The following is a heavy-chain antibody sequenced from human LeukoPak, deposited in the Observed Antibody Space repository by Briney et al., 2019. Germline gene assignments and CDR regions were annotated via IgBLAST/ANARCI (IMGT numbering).Heavy chain of an antibody. CDR1: GFTVSSSY. Sequence: GGSLRLSCAASGFTVSSSYISWVRQAPGKGLEWVSVIYNGGSTNYADSVKGRFTISRDNSKNTLYLQMNTLRAEDTAVYYCARASQWLAFDYWGQGTLVTVSS. CDR3: ARASQWLAFDY. CDR2: IYNGGST. D-gene: IGHD6-19*01. V-gene: IGHV3-66*01. J-gene: IGHJ4*02.